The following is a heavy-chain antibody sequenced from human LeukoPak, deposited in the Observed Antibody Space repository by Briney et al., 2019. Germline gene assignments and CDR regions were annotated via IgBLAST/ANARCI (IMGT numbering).Heavy chain of an antibody. CDR3: ARAIGYYYDSSGYYRP. CDR2: INHSGST. V-gene: IGHV4-34*01. CDR1: GFTFNNAW. D-gene: IGHD3-22*01. J-gene: IGHJ5*02. Sequence: GSLRLSCAASGFTFNNAWMSWVRQAPGKGLEWIGEINHSGSTNYNPSLKSRVTISVDTSKNQFSLKLSSVTAADTAVYYCARAIGYYYDSSGYYRPWGQGTLVTVSS.